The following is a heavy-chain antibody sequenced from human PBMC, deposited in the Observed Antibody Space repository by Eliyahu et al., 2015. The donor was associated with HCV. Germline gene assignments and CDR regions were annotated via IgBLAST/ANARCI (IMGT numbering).Heavy chain of an antibody. Sequence: EVQLLESGGGLVEPGGSLRLSCVVSGFMFNSHAMTWVRQAPGKGLEWVSSVSVSGGATYADSVRGRFIVSRDNSANSMFLQMNSLRAEDTAMYYCVRKTGNWDTFTAFDGWGQGTLVTVSS. V-gene: IGHV3-23*01. CDR2: VSVSGGAT. D-gene: IGHD1-26*01. CDR1: GFMFNSHA. CDR3: VRKTGNWDTFTAFDG. J-gene: IGHJ4*02.